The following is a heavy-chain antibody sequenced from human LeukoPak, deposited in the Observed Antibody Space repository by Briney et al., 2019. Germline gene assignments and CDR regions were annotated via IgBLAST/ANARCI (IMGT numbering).Heavy chain of an antibody. V-gene: IGHV3-23*01. D-gene: IGHD3-16*01. CDR1: GFTFSSYS. J-gene: IGHJ4*02. CDR2: IGGTGVRT. Sequence: GGSLRLSCAASGFTFSSYSMNWVRQAPGKGLEWVSTIGGTGVRTYYADSVKGRFTISRDNSKNTLYLQINSLRAEDTAVYFCAKDRLGGPYFFHYWGQGTLVTVSS. CDR3: AKDRLGGPYFFHY.